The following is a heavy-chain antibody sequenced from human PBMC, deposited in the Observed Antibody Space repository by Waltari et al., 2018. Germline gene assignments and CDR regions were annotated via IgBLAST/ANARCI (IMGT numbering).Heavy chain of an antibody. CDR1: GGSISSYY. V-gene: IGHV4-59*01. Sequence: QVQLQQWGAGLLKPSETLSLTCAVYGGSISSYYWSWIRQPPGKGLEWIGYIYYSGSTNYNPSLKSRVTISVDTSKNQFSLKLSSVTAADTAVYYCARGTGSYYNFGFDYWGQGTLVTVSS. J-gene: IGHJ4*02. CDR2: IYYSGST. D-gene: IGHD3-10*01. CDR3: ARGTGSYYNFGFDY.